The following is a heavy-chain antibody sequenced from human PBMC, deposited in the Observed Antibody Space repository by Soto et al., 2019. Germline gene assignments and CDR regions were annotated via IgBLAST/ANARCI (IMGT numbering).Heavy chain of an antibody. D-gene: IGHD4-17*01. J-gene: IGHJ6*03. CDR1: GGSISSYY. Sequence: SETLSLTCTVSGGSISSYYWSWIRQPPGKGLEWIGYIYYSGSTNYNPSLKSRVTISVDTSKNQFSLKLSSVTAADTAVYYCARRKGDYERDYYYYMDVWGKGTTVTVSS. CDR3: ARRKGDYERDYYYYMDV. V-gene: IGHV4-59*08. CDR2: IYYSGST.